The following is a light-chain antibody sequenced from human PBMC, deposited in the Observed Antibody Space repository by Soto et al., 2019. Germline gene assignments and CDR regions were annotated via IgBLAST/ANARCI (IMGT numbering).Light chain of an antibody. J-gene: IGLJ1*01. CDR3: QSYDSSLSGYV. CDR1: SSNIGSNT. Sequence: QSVLTQPPSASGTPGQRVTISCSGSSSNIGSNTVNWYQQLPGTAPKLLIYDNTNRPSGVPDRFSGSKSGTSASLAITGLQAEDETDYYCQSYDSSLSGYVFGTGTKVTVL. CDR2: DNT. V-gene: IGLV1-40*01.